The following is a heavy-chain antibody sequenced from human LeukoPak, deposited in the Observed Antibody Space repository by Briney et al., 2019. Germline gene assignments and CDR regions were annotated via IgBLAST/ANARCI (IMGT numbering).Heavy chain of an antibody. CDR2: IFTSGIA. CDR1: GVSMGIYY. J-gene: IGHJ6*03. D-gene: IGHD3-10*01. Sequence: SETLSLTCTVSGVSMGIYYWNWLPQPAGKGLEWLGRIFTSGIANYNPSLKSRVTMSVDTSKNQFSLNLSSVTAADTAVYYCAREISGTYYNPLGYMDVWGKGTTVTVSS. CDR3: AREISGTYYNPLGYMDV. V-gene: IGHV4-4*07.